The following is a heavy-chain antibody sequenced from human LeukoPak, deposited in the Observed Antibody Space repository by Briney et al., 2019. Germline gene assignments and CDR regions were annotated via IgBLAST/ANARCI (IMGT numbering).Heavy chain of an antibody. V-gene: IGHV1-8*01. CDR3: ARGRDIVVDGVWFDP. D-gene: IGHD2-2*01. CDR2: MNPNSGNT. CDR1: GYTFTSYD. J-gene: IGHJ5*02. Sequence: ASVKVSCKASGYTFTSYDINWVRQATGQGLEWMGWMNPNSGNTGYAQKFQGRVTMTRNTSISTAYVELSSLRSEDTAVYYCARGRDIVVDGVWFDPWGQGTLVTVSS.